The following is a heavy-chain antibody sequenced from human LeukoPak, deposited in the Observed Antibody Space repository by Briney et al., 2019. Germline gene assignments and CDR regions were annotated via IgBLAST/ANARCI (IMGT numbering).Heavy chain of an antibody. V-gene: IGHV3-21*01. J-gene: IGHJ4*02. CDR1: GFTFSSYS. CDR2: ISSSSSYI. D-gene: IGHD6-13*01. Sequence: GGSLRLSCAASGFTFSSYSMNWVCQAPGKGLEWVSSISSSSSYIHYADSVKGRFTISRDNAKNSLYLQMNSLRAEDTAVYYCARVQYSSSWYPGYFDYWGQGTLVTVSS. CDR3: ARVQYSSSWYPGYFDY.